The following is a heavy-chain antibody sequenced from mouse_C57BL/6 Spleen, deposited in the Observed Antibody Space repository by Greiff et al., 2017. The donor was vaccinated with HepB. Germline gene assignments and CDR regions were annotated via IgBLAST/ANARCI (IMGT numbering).Heavy chain of an antibody. CDR2: IYPGSGST. CDR1: GYTFTSYW. D-gene: IGHD1-1*01. CDR3: ARGDYGTPRDCDY. Sequence: QVQLQQPGAELVKPGASVKMSCKASGYTFTSYWITWVKQRPGQGLEWIGDIYPGSGSTNYNEKFKSKATLTVDTSSSTAYMQRSSLTSEDSSVYYCARGDYGTPRDCDYWGQGTTLTVSS. V-gene: IGHV1-55*01. J-gene: IGHJ2*01.